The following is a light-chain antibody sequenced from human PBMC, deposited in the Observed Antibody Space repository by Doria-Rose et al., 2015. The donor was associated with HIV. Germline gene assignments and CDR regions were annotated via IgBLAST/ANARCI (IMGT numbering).Light chain of an antibody. CDR1: QSISNW. CDR3: QHFDKYFSWT. J-gene: IGKJ1*01. V-gene: IGKV1-5*03. CDR2: KSS. Sequence: DIRLTQSPSTLSASVGDRVTITCRASQSISNWLAWYQQQPGQAPKLLIYKSSTLHSGIPSRYRASVSGTEFTLTINSRQPDDFATYYCQHFDKYFSWTFGHGTKVDIK.